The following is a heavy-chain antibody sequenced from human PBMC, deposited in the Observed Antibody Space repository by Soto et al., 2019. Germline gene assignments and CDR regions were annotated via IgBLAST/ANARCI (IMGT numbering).Heavy chain of an antibody. Sequence: SVKVSCKASGFAFTISAMQWVRQARGQRLEWIGWIVVGSGNTNYAQKFQERVTITRDMSTSTAYMELSSLRSEDTAVYYCAAEIADTAYTRNPNWFDPWGQGTLVTVSS. CDR3: AAEIADTAYTRNPNWFDP. V-gene: IGHV1-58*02. J-gene: IGHJ5*02. CDR2: IVVGSGNT. CDR1: GFAFTISA. D-gene: IGHD5-18*01.